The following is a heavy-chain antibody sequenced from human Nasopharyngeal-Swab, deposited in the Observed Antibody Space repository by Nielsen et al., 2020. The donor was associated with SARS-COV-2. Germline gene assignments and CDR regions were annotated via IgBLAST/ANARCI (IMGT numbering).Heavy chain of an antibody. CDR1: GGSISSSCYY. Sequence: SATLSLTCTVSGGSISSSCYYWGRFRHPPGKGLERLGRIHYSGSSSYNPSHKSRVTISVDTSKNQFPLKLSSVTAADTAVYYCAGHDPQLVPVDPWGQGTLVTVSS. D-gene: IGHD6-13*01. CDR3: AGHDPQLVPVDP. J-gene: IGHJ5*02. V-gene: IGHV4-39*01. CDR2: IHYSGSS.